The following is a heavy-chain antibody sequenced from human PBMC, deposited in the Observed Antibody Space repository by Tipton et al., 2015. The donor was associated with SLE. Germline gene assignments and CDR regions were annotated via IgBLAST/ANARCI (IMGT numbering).Heavy chain of an antibody. CDR2: IKSKTDGGTT. CDR3: TTYFQWLVRGGY. CDR1: GFTFSNAW. J-gene: IGHJ4*02. V-gene: IGHV3-15*01. D-gene: IGHD6-19*01. Sequence: SLRLSCAASGFTFSNAWMSWVRQAPGKGLEWVGRIKSKTDGGTTDYAAPVKGRFTISRDDSNNTLYLQMNSLKTEDTAVYYCTTYFQWLVRGGYWGQGTLVTVSS.